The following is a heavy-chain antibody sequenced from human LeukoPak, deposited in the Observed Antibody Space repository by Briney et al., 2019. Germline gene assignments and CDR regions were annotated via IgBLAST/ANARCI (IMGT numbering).Heavy chain of an antibody. V-gene: IGHV3-64*01. CDR3: AREGLRGYSGYYYIDY. CDR1: GFTFSSYA. J-gene: IGHJ4*02. CDR2: ISSNGGST. Sequence: GGSLRLSCAASGFTFSSYAMHWVRQAPGKGLECISAISSNGGSTYYANSVKGRLTISRDNSKNTLYLQMGSLRAEDMAVYYCAREGLRGYSGYYYIDYWGQGTLVTVSS. D-gene: IGHD5-12*01.